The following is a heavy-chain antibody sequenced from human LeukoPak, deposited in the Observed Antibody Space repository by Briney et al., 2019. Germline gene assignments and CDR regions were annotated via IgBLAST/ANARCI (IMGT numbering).Heavy chain of an antibody. V-gene: IGHV3-23*01. J-gene: IGHJ1*01. Sequence: PGGSLRLSCAASGFTFSSYAMSWVRQAPGKGLEWVSAISGSGGSTYYADSVKGRFTISRDNSKNTLYLQMNSLRADDTAMYYCARSEQWLAWNYWGQGTLVTVSS. CDR1: GFTFSSYA. CDR2: ISGSGGST. D-gene: IGHD6-19*01. CDR3: ARSEQWLAWNY.